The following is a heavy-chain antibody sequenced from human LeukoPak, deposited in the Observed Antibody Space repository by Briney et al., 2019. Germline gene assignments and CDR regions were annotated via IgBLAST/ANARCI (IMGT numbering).Heavy chain of an antibody. CDR1: GGSVRSGDYY. CDR3: AAAFVGRLVTNTGGCDY. Sequence: SETLSLTCTVSGGSVRSGDYYWGWVRQPPGKGLDWIGTIFYTGNTYYNPSVKSRPNISVDTSKNQFSLKLSSVTAADTAVYYCAAAFVGRLVTNTGGCDYWGQGTLVTVSS. D-gene: IGHD3-9*01. V-gene: IGHV4-39*01. CDR2: IFYTGNT. J-gene: IGHJ4*02.